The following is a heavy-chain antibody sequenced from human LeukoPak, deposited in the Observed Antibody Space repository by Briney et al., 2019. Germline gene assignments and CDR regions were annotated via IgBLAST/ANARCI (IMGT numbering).Heavy chain of an antibody. J-gene: IGHJ4*02. CDR3: AIRGYSRALIPRPYYFDY. CDR1: GYTFTGYY. Sequence: ASVKVSCKASGYTFTGYYMHWVRQAPGQGLEWMGWINPNSGGTNYAQKFQGRVTITRNTSISTAYMELSSLRSEDTAVYYCAIRGYSRALIPRPYYFDYWGQGTLVTVSS. D-gene: IGHD6-13*01. V-gene: IGHV1-2*02. CDR2: INPNSGGT.